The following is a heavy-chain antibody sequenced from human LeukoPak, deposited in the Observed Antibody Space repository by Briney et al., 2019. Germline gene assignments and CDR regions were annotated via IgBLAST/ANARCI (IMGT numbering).Heavy chain of an antibody. D-gene: IGHD3-16*01. CDR3: ARGNLVDC. CDR1: GFACSYYW. CDR2: INQDGSER. V-gene: IGHV3-7*04. Sequence: GGSLRLSCAASGFACSYYWMSWVRQAPGKGLEWVANINQDGSERYYVDSVKGRFTISRDNAKNSLYLQMNSLRAEDTAVYYCARGNLVDCWGQGTLVTVSS. J-gene: IGHJ4*02.